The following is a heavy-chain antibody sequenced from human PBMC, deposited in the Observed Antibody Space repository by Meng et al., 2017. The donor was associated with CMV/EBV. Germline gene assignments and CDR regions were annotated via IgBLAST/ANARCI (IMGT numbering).Heavy chain of an antibody. Sequence: ASVKVSCKASGYTFTSYGISWVRQAPGQGLEWMGWISAYNGNTNYAQKLQGRVTMTTDTSTSTAYMELRSLRSDDTTVYYCARYCSSTSRPVRAFDIWGQGTMVTVSS. V-gene: IGHV1-18*01. D-gene: IGHD2-2*01. CDR1: GYTFTSYG. J-gene: IGHJ3*02. CDR2: ISAYNGNT. CDR3: ARYCSSTSRPVRAFDI.